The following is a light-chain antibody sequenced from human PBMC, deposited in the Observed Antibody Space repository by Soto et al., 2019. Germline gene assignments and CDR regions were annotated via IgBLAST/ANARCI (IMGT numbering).Light chain of an antibody. CDR3: QQYYSTPPFT. CDR1: QSVLYSSNNKNY. CDR2: WAS. J-gene: IGKJ3*01. Sequence: DIVMTQSPDSLAVSLGERATINCKSSQSVLYSSNNKNYLAWYQQKPGQPPKLLIYWASTRESGVPDRFSGSGYGTDFTLTISSLQAEDVAVYYCQQYYSTPPFTFGPGTKVDIK. V-gene: IGKV4-1*01.